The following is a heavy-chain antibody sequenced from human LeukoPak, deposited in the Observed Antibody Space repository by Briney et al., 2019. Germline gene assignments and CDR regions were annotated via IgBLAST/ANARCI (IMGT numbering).Heavy chain of an antibody. V-gene: IGHV3-23*01. CDR1: GFTFSSYA. CDR3: AKEDYSYDFWRPYGMDV. J-gene: IGHJ6*02. Sequence: GGSLRLSRAASGFTFSSYAMSWVRQAPGKGLEWVSAISGSGGSTYYADSVKGRFTISRDNSKNTLYLQMNSLRAEDTAVYYCAKEDYSYDFWRPYGMDVWGQGTTVTVSS. D-gene: IGHD3-3*01. CDR2: ISGSGGST.